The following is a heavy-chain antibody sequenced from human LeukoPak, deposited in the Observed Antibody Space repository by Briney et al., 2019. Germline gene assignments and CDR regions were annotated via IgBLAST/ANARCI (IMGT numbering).Heavy chain of an antibody. CDR3: AKDQTPYGSGSYSPIDY. V-gene: IGHV3-23*01. CDR2: ISGSGGST. D-gene: IGHD3-10*01. J-gene: IGHJ4*02. CDR1: GFTFSSYA. Sequence: GGSLRLSCAASGFTFSSYAMNWVRQAPGKGLEWVSGISGSGGSTYYADSVKGRFTISRDNSKNTLHLQVNSLRAEDTALYYCAKDQTPYGSGSYSPIDYWGQGTLVTVSS.